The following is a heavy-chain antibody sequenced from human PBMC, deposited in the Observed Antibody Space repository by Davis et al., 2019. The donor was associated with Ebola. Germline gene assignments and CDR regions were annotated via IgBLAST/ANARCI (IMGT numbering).Heavy chain of an antibody. V-gene: IGHV3-23*01. D-gene: IGHD3-3*01. J-gene: IGHJ4*02. CDR1: GFTFSSYS. Sequence: GESLKISCAASGFTFSSYSMNWVRQAPGKGLEWVSAISGSGGSTYYADSVKGRSTISRDNSKNTLYLQMNSLRAEDTAVYYCAKGFTIFGMGPLDYWGQGTLVTVSS. CDR2: ISGSGGST. CDR3: AKGFTIFGMGPLDY.